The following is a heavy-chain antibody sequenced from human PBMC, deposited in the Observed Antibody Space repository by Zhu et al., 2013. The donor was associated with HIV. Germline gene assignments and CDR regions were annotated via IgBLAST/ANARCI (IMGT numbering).Heavy chain of an antibody. CDR2: ISAYNGNT. CDR3: ARSEGYCSGGSCAKHWYFDL. Sequence: QVQLVQSGAEVKKPGSSVKVSCKASGYTFTSYGISWVRQAPGQGLEWMGWISAYNGNTNYAQKLQGRVTMTTDTSTSTAYMELRSLRSDDTAVYYCARSEGYCSGGSCAKHWYFDLWGRGTLVTVSS. D-gene: IGHD2-15*01. V-gene: IGHV1-18*01. CDR1: GYTFTSYG. J-gene: IGHJ2*01.